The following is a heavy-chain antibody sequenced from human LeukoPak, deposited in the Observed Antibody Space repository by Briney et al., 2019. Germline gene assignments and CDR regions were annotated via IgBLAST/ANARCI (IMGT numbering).Heavy chain of an antibody. D-gene: IGHD2-2*01. V-gene: IGHV4-31*03. CDR1: GGSISSGGYY. CDR3: ARVGYCSSTSCYDDYYYYGMDV. CDR2: IYYSGST. J-gene: IGHJ6*02. Sequence: SETLSLTCTVSGGSISSGGYYWSWIRQPPGKGLEWIGHIYYSGSTHYNPSLKSRVTISVDTSKDQFSLKLRSVTAADTAVYYCARVGYCSSTSCYDDYYYYGMDVWGQGTTVTVSS.